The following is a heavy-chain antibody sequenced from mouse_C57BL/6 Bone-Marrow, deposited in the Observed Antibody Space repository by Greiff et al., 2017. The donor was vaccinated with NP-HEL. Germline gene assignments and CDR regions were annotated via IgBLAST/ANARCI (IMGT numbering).Heavy chain of an antibody. V-gene: IGHV1-64*01. J-gene: IGHJ3*01. CDR1: GYTFTSYW. CDR3: ASPYITAWFAY. CDR2: IHPNSGST. Sequence: QVQLKQPGAELVKPGASVKLSCKASGYTFTSYWMHWVKQRPGQGLEWIGMIHPNSGSTNYNEKFKSKATLTVDKSSSTAYMQLSSLTSEDSAVYYCASPYITAWFAYWGQGTLVTVSA. D-gene: IGHD1-3*01.